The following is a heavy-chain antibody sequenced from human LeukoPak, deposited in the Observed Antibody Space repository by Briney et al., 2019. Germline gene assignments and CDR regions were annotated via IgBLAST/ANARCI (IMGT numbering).Heavy chain of an antibody. Sequence: ASVKVSFKVSGYTLTELSMHWVRQAPGKGLEWMGGFDLEDGETIYAQKFQGTVTMTEDTSTCTAYMELSSLRSEDTAAYYCASEVQLERRFFADGGEGSLVTVSS. D-gene: IGHD1-1*01. J-gene: IGHJ4*02. CDR2: FDLEDGET. CDR3: ASEVQLERRFFAD. CDR1: GYTLTELS. V-gene: IGHV1-24*01.